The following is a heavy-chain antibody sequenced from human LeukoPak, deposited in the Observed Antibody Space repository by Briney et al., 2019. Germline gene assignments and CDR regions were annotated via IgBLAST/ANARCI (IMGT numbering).Heavy chain of an antibody. CDR3: ARAWATGVRGSLNWLDP. J-gene: IGHJ5*02. D-gene: IGHD3-10*01. Sequence: SETLSLTCAVYGGSFSGYYWSWIRQPPGKGLEWIGEINHSGGTNYNPSLKSRATISVDTPKNQFSLKLSSVTAADTAVYYCARAWATGVRGSLNWLDPWGQGTLVTVSS. CDR1: GGSFSGYY. CDR2: INHSGGT. V-gene: IGHV4-34*01.